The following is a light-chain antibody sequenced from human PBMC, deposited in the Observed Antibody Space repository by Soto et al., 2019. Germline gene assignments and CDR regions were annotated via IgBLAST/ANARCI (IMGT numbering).Light chain of an antibody. CDR1: QSISSW. Sequence: IQRTQSPSTLSSSVGDRVTITCRASQSISSWLAWYKQKPGKAPKLLIYKASSLESGVPSRFRGSGSGTEFTLTISSLKPDDFETYYCQQYNSYSGTFGQGTKVDIK. CDR3: QQYNSYSGT. V-gene: IGKV1-5*03. J-gene: IGKJ1*01. CDR2: KAS.